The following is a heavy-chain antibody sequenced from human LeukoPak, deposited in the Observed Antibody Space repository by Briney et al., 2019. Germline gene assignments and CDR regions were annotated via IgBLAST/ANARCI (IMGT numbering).Heavy chain of an antibody. V-gene: IGHV1-8*01. CDR2: MNPNSGNT. J-gene: IGHJ1*01. CDR3: ARDRDYGDYYYFQH. D-gene: IGHD4-17*01. CDR1: GYTFTSYD. Sequence: ASVKVSCKASGYTFTSYDINWVRQATGQGLEWMGWMNPNSGNTGYAQKFQGRVTMTRNTSISTAHMELSSLRSEDTAVYYCARDRDYGDYYYFQHWGQGTLVTVSS.